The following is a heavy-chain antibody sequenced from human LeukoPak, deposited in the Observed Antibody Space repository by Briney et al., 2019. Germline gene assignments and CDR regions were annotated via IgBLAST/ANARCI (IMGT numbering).Heavy chain of an antibody. Sequence: GGSLRLSCAASGFTFSSYSMNWVRQAPGKGLEWVSSISSSSSYIYYADPVKGRFTISRDNAKNSLYLQMNSLRAEDTAVYYCARDTALIRHDYWGQGTLVTVSS. J-gene: IGHJ4*02. V-gene: IGHV3-21*01. D-gene: IGHD5-18*01. CDR2: ISSSSSYI. CDR1: GFTFSSYS. CDR3: ARDTALIRHDY.